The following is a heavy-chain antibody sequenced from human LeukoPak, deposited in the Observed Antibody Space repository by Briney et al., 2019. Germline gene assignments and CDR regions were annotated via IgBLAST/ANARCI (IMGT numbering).Heavy chain of an antibody. CDR2: IIPIFGTA. J-gene: IGHJ6*04. D-gene: IGHD2-15*01. V-gene: IGHV1-69*06. CDR3: AGGYCSGGSCYGYDYYYGMDV. Sequence: SVKVSCKASGGTFSSYAISWVRQAPGQGLEWMGGIIPIFGTANYAQKFQGRVTITADKSTSTAYMELSSLRSEDTAVYYCAGGYCSGGSCYGYDYYYGMDVWGKGTTVTVSS. CDR1: GGTFSSYA.